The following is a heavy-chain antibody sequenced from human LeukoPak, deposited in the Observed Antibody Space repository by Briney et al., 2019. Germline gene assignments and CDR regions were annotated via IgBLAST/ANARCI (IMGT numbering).Heavy chain of an antibody. CDR2: IYYSGST. V-gene: IGHV4-59*01. CDR1: GGSMSPYH. CDR3: ARSSYYYDSSGWNWFDP. Sequence: PSETLSLTCTVSGGSMSPYHWGWIRQPPGKGLEWTGYIYYSGSTNYNPSLKSRVTISVDTSKNQFSLKLSSVTAADTAVYYCARSSYYYDSSGWNWFDPWGQGTLVTVSS. J-gene: IGHJ5*02. D-gene: IGHD3-22*01.